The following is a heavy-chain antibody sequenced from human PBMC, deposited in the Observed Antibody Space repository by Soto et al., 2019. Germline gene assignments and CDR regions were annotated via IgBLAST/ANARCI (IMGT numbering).Heavy chain of an antibody. CDR3: ARQRRGTWYYFDH. CDR1: GYTFTTYD. D-gene: IGHD3-16*01. CDR2: INPNADKT. V-gene: IGHV1-8*01. Sequence: ASVKVSCKTSGYTFTTYDINWVRQATGQGLEWMWWINPNADKTGFAQKFQGRVTMTRDTSINTVYMELNNLRSEDTAVYYCARQRRGTWYYFDHWGQGTLVTVYS. J-gene: IGHJ4*02.